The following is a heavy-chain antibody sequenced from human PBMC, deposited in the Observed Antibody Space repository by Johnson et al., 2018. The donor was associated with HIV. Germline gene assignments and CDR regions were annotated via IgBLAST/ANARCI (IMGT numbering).Heavy chain of an antibody. D-gene: IGHD2-2*01. Sequence: QVQLVESGGGVVQPDRSLRLSCAASGFSFGNYAMHWVRQAPGKGLEWVAFIWHDGRDVYYADSVKGRFTVSRDNSKNTLYLQMNRHRAEDTAIFYCGRDATVVYCDAFEIWGQVTMVIVSS. V-gene: IGHV3-33*08. CDR1: GFSFGNYA. CDR3: GRDATVVYCDAFEI. J-gene: IGHJ3*02. CDR2: IWHDGRDV.